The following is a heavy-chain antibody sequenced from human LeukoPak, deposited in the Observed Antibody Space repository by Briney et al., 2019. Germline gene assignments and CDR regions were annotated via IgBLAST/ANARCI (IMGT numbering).Heavy chain of an antibody. Sequence: GGSLRLSCAASGFTFSSYGMHWVRQAPGKGLEWVAVISYDGSNEYYADSVKGRFTISRDNSKNTLYLQMSSLRAEDTAVYYCAKEFNRGLPDYWGQGTLVTVPS. D-gene: IGHD2-21*01. CDR3: AKEFNRGLPDY. CDR1: GFTFSSYG. V-gene: IGHV3-30*18. CDR2: ISYDGSNE. J-gene: IGHJ4*02.